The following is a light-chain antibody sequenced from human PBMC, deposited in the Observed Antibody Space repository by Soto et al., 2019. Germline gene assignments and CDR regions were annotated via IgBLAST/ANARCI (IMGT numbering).Light chain of an antibody. CDR3: QKYDSAPLT. CDR2: AAS. V-gene: IGKV1-27*01. CDR1: QGIRNF. J-gene: IGKJ4*01. Sequence: DIQMTQSPSSLSASVGDRVTITCRASQGIRNFLDWYQQKPGKVPKLLIYAASTLQSGVPYRFSGSGSGTDFTLTISSLQPEDVATYYCQKYDSAPLTFGGGTKVEIK.